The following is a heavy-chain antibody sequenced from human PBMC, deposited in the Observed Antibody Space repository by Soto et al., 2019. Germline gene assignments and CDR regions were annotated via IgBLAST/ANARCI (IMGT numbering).Heavy chain of an antibody. D-gene: IGHD3-9*01. CDR2: ISAYNGNT. Sequence: QVQLVQSGAEVKKPGASVKVSCKASGYTFTSYGISWVRQAPGQGLEWMGWISAYNGNTNYAQKLQGRVTMTTDTSTSTGYMELRSLRSDDTAVYYCARDSPWLPLKTTDYGMDVWGQGTTVTVSS. CDR1: GYTFTSYG. J-gene: IGHJ6*02. CDR3: ARDSPWLPLKTTDYGMDV. V-gene: IGHV1-18*04.